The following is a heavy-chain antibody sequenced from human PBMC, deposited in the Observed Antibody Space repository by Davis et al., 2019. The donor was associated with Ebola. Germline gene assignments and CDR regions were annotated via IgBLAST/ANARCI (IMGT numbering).Heavy chain of an antibody. CDR1: GGSFSGYY. D-gene: IGHD1-1*01. V-gene: IGHV4-34*01. J-gene: IGHJ6*02. Sequence: MPSEPLSSTFAAHGGSFSGYYWSWIRQPPGKGLEWMGEINHHGITSYNPSLKSRVSMSVDTSKKQFSLKVTSVTAADTAVYYCARGLFWSGLDVWGQGTTVTVSS. CDR3: ARGLFWSGLDV. CDR2: INHHGIT.